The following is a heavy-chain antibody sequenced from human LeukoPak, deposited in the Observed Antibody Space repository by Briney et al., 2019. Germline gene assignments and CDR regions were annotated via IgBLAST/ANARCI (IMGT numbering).Heavy chain of an antibody. CDR1: GYSISSGYY. CDR3: ARGGYYGSGNDFRFDP. J-gene: IGHJ5*02. Sequence: SETLSLTCTVSGYSISSGYYWGWIRQPPGKGLECIGYIHYTGSTNYNPSLKSRVTISVETSKNQFSLKLKSVTAADTAVHYCARGGYYGSGNDFRFDPWGQGTLVTVSS. CDR2: IHYTGST. D-gene: IGHD3-10*01. V-gene: IGHV4-61*01.